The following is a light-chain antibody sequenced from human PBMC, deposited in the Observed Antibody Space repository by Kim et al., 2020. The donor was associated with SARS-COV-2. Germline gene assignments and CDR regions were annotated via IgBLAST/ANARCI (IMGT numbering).Light chain of an antibody. CDR1: QGIRND. Sequence: AIQMTQSPSSLSASVGDTVTITCRSSQGIRNDLGWYQQKPGKAPKFLIYSASSLERGVPSRFSGSGFGTEFTLTISSLQHEDFATYYCLQDYDYPLTFGGGTKVDIK. CDR3: LQDYDYPLT. CDR2: SAS. J-gene: IGKJ4*01. V-gene: IGKV1-6*01.